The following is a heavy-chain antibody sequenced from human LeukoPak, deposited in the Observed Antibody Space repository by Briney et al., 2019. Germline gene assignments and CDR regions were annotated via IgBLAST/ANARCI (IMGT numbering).Heavy chain of an antibody. Sequence: GGSPRLSCAASGFTFSSYAMSWVRQAPGKGLEWVSAISGSGGSTYYADSVKGRFTISRDNSRNTLYLQMNSLRAEDTAVYYCAKSADRYDFWSGSRGAFDYWGQGTLVTVSS. V-gene: IGHV3-23*01. CDR1: GFTFSSYA. CDR3: AKSADRYDFWSGSRGAFDY. J-gene: IGHJ4*02. CDR2: ISGSGGST. D-gene: IGHD3-3*01.